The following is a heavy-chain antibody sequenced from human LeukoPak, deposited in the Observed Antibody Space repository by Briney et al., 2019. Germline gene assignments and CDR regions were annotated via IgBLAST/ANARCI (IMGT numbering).Heavy chain of an antibody. Sequence: PSETLSLTCSVSGGSITNTNYYWAWTRQSPGEGLEWIGSVYHIGITYDTPSLKSRVTMSVGTSKNQFSLKLSSVTAADTAVYYCARDPERFRFKRSRGFWFDPWGQGTLVTVSS. CDR1: GGSITNTNYY. CDR2: VYHIGIT. J-gene: IGHJ5*02. V-gene: IGHV4-39*07. D-gene: IGHD3-16*01. CDR3: ARDPERFRFKRSRGFWFDP.